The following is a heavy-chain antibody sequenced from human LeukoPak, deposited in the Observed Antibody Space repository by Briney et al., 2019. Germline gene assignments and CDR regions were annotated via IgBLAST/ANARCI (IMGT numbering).Heavy chain of an antibody. CDR1: GYIFTFYW. J-gene: IGHJ4*02. Sequence: ASVKVSCKASGYIFTFYWIHWVRQAPGQRLEWMGFINPNSGNTNYAQKFQGRVTMTRYTSINTAYMELNGLTGDDTAVYYCAREMRPATTTLVAYWGQGTLVTVSS. D-gene: IGHD1-1*01. CDR2: INPNSGNT. V-gene: IGHV1-2*02. CDR3: AREMRPATTTLVAY.